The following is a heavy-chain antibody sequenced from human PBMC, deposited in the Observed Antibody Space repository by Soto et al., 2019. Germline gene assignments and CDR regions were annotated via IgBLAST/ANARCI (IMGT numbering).Heavy chain of an antibody. CDR2: ISSSSSYI. CDR1: GFTFSSYS. Sequence: PGGSLRLSCAASGFTFSSYSMNWVRQAPGKGLEWVSSISSSSSYIYYADSVKGRFTISRDNAKNSLYLQMNSLRAEDTAVYYCARVRTGTTGMDVWGQGTTVTVSS. D-gene: IGHD1-1*01. CDR3: ARVRTGTTGMDV. V-gene: IGHV3-21*01. J-gene: IGHJ6*02.